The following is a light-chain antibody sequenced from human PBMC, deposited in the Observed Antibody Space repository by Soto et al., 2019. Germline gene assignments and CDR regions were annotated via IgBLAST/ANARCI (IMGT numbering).Light chain of an antibody. CDR1: QSISSW. CDR3: QQYNSYWT. V-gene: IGKV1-5*03. J-gene: IGKJ1*01. CDR2: KAS. Sequence: IQMTQSPSSLSASVGGRVTITCRASQSISSWLAWYKQKPGKAPKILIYKASSLESGVPSRFSGGGSGTVFTLTISSLQPDDFATYYCQQYNSYWTLGQGTKVDIK.